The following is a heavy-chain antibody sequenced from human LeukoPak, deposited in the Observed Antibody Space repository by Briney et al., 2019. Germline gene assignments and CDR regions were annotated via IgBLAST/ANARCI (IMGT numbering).Heavy chain of an antibody. CDR1: GYTLTELS. CDR2: FDPEDGET. D-gene: IGHD4-17*01. CDR3: ATDLAPMTTVTTDAFDI. Sequence: GASVKVSCKVSGYTLTELSMHWVRQAPGKGLEWMGGFDPEDGETIYAQKFQGRVTMTEDTSIDTAYMELSSLRSEDTAVYYCATDLAPMTTVTTDAFDIWGQGTMVTVSS. V-gene: IGHV1-24*01. J-gene: IGHJ3*02.